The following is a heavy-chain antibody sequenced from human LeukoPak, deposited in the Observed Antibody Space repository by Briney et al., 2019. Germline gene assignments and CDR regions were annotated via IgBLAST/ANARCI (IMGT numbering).Heavy chain of an antibody. Sequence: GGSLRLSCVASGFDFTSYTMSCVPQARGKGLEWVAKMKEDGSDIYYVDSVKGRFTICRDNAKNSLCLQMSSLRAEDTAIYYCARGGARYLDSWGQGTLVTVSS. CDR1: GFDFTSYT. V-gene: IGHV3-7*01. CDR2: MKEDGSDI. CDR3: ARGGARYLDS. J-gene: IGHJ5*02. D-gene: IGHD3-9*01.